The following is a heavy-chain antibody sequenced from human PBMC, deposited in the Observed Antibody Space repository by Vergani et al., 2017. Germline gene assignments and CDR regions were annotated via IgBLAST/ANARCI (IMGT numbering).Heavy chain of an antibody. CDR1: GCSISSGGYY. J-gene: IGHJ6*02. CDR2: IYYSGST. V-gene: IGHV4-31*01. Sequence: QVQLQESGPGLVKPSQTLSLTCTVSGCSISSGGYYWSWIRQPPRKGREWIGYIYYSGSTYYNPSLKSLVTISVDTSKNQFSLKLSSVTAADTAVYYCARVDSSRRYDYGMDVWGQGTTVTVSS. CDR3: ARVDSSRRYDYGMDV. D-gene: IGHD6-13*01.